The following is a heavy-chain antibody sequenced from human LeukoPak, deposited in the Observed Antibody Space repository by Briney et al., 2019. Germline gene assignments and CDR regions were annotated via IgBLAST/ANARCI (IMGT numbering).Heavy chain of an antibody. Sequence: PGGSLRLSCAASGFTFSSYAMSWVRQAPGKGLEWVSVLSDSGTSTYYADSVKGRLTISRDNSKNTLYLQMNSLRAGDTAIYYCARSYAPALYFTNWYPAYWGQGTLVTVSS. D-gene: IGHD1-1*01. CDR2: LSDSGTST. CDR3: ARSYAPALYFTNWYPAY. CDR1: GFTFSSYA. J-gene: IGHJ4*02. V-gene: IGHV3-23*01.